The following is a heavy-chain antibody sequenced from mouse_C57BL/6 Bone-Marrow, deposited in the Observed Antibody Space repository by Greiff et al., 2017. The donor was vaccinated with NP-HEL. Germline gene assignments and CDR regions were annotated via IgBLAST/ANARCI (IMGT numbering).Heavy chain of an antibody. CDR3: TPYYNCRLDY. J-gene: IGHJ2*01. CDR1: GFNIKDDY. D-gene: IGHD1-1*01. Sequence: VQLQQSGAELVRPGASVKLSCTASGFNIKDDYMHWVKQRPEQGLEWIGWIDPENGDTEYASKFQGKATITADTSSNTAYLQLSSLTSEDTAVYYCTPYYNCRLDYGGQGTTLTVSA. V-gene: IGHV14-4*01. CDR2: IDPENGDT.